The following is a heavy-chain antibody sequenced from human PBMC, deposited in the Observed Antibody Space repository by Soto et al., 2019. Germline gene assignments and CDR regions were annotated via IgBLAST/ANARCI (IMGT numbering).Heavy chain of an antibody. Sequence: EVQLVESGGGLVKPGGSLRLSCAASGFTFSSYSMNWVRQAPGKGLEWVSSISSSGGSTYYADSVNGRFTISRDNSKNTLYLQMNSLRAEDTAVYYCAKIGSGAAAPDYWGQGTLVTVSS. V-gene: IGHV3-23*04. CDR1: GFTFSSYS. CDR2: ISSSGGST. J-gene: IGHJ4*02. CDR3: AKIGSGAAAPDY. D-gene: IGHD6-13*01.